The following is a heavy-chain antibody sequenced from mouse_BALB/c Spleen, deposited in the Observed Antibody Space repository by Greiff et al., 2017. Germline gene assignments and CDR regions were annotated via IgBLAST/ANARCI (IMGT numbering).Heavy chain of an antibody. J-gene: IGHJ4*01. CDR1: GFTFSDYY. CDR3: ARDQSYGSSYDYYAMDY. CDR2: ISDGGSYT. Sequence: EVKLQESGGGLVKPGGSLKLSCAASGFTFSDYYMYWVRQTPEKRLEWVATISDGGSYTYYPDSVKGRFTISRDNAKNNLYLQMSSLKSEDTAMYYCARDQSYGSSYDYYAMDYWGQGTSVTVSS. V-gene: IGHV5-4*02. D-gene: IGHD1-1*01.